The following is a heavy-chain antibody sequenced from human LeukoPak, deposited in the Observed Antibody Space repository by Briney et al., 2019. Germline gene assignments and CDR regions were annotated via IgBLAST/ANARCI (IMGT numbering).Heavy chain of an antibody. D-gene: IGHD3-3*02. CDR3: ARFNIRANYYYYMDV. V-gene: IGHV4-4*07. CDR1: GGSISSYY. CDR2: IYTSGST. J-gene: IGHJ6*03. Sequence: SETLSLTCTVSGGSISSYYWSWIRQPAGKGLEWIGRIYTSGSTNYNPSLKSRVTMSVDTSKNQFSLKLSPVTAADTAVYYCARFNIRANYYYYMDVWGKGTTVTVSS.